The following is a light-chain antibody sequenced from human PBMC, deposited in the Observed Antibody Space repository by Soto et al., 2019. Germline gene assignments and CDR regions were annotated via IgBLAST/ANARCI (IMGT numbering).Light chain of an antibody. J-gene: IGKJ4*01. V-gene: IGKV1-39*01. CDR1: QSISSY. CDR2: AAS. CDR3: QQSYSTPLT. Sequence: ITHSPSAVSASVGDRVTITCRASQSISSYLNWYQQKPGKAPKLLIYAASSLQSGVPSRFSGSGSGTDFTLTISSLQPEDFATYYCQQSYSTPLTFGGGTKVDIK.